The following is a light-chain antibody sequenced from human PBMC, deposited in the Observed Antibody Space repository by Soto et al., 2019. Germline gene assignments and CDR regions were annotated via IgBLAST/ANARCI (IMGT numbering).Light chain of an antibody. CDR3: SSYTSRKTLV. J-gene: IGLJ2*01. CDR2: EVI. Sequence: QSAPTQPASVSGSPGQSITISCTGTSSDVGGYNFVSWYQQLPGKAPKLMISEVINRPSEVSDRFSGSKSGNTASLTISGLQAEDEADYYCSSYTSRKTLVFGGGTKLTVL. CDR1: SSDVGGYNF. V-gene: IGLV2-14*01.